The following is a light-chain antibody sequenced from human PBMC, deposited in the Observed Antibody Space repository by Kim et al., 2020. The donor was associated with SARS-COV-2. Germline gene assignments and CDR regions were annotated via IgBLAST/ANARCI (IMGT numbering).Light chain of an antibody. V-gene: IGKV1-17*01. CDR3: LQHSTYPIT. Sequence: ASVGDRVIITCRASQDIRNDLGWYQQNPGRAPKRLIYGASSLQSGVPSRFSGSGSGTEFTLTISSVQPEDFATYFCLQHSTYPITFGQGTRLEIK. J-gene: IGKJ5*01. CDR1: QDIRND. CDR2: GAS.